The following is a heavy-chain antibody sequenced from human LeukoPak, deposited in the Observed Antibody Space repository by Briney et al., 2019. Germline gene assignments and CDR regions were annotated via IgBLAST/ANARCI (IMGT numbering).Heavy chain of an antibody. CDR3: AKGYGWEASYYYYYMDV. Sequence: TGGSLGISCAASGFTFSSYGMSWVRQAPGKGLEWVSAISDSGGSTYYADSVKGRFTISRDNSKNTLNLQMNSLRAEDTAVYYCAKGYGWEASYYYYYMDVWGKGTTVTISS. J-gene: IGHJ6*03. V-gene: IGHV3-23*01. CDR1: GFTFSSYG. CDR2: ISDSGGST. D-gene: IGHD1-26*01.